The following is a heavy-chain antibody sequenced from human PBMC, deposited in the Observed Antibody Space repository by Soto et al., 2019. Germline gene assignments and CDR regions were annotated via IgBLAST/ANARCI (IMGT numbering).Heavy chain of an antibody. CDR3: ARLSSSWYHSYLDY. CDR1: GFTVSSNY. Sequence: GGSLRLSCAASGFTVSSNYMSWVRQAPGKGLEWVSVIYSGGSTYYADSVKGRFTISRDNSKNTLYLQMNSLRAEDTAVYYCARLSSSWYHSYLDYWGQGTLGTVSS. CDR2: IYSGGST. V-gene: IGHV3-53*01. J-gene: IGHJ4*02. D-gene: IGHD6-13*01.